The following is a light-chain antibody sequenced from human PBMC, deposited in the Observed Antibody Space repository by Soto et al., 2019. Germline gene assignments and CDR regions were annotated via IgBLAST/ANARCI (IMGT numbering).Light chain of an antibody. CDR1: QSVRNN. CDR3: QQYHKWPPIT. Sequence: EIVMTQSPATLSVSPGDRATLSCRASQSVRNNLAWYQQKPGQAPRLLIYGASTRATGVTARFRGGGSGTEFTLTISSLQSEDSAVYYCQQYHKWPPITFGQGTRLEIK. V-gene: IGKV3-15*01. J-gene: IGKJ5*01. CDR2: GAS.